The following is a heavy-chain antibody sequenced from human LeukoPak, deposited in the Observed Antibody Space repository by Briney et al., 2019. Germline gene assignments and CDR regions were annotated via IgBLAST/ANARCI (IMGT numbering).Heavy chain of an antibody. D-gene: IGHD6-6*01. J-gene: IGHJ4*02. CDR2: IYPGDSDT. CDR1: GYCFTSYW. CDR3: ARTRAYSSSRYYFDY. V-gene: IGHV5-51*01. Sequence: GESLKISCKASGYCFTSYWIGWVRQTPGKGLEWMGIIYPGDSDTRYSPSFQGQVTISADKSISTAYLQWSSLKASDTAMYYCARTRAYSSSRYYFDYWGQGTLVTVSS.